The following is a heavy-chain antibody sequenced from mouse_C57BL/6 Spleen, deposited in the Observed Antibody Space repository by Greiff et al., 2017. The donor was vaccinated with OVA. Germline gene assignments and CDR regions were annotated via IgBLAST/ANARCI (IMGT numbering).Heavy chain of an antibody. CDR1: GYTFTDYN. J-gene: IGHJ2*01. V-gene: IGHV1-18*01. D-gene: IGHD2-4*01. CDR2: INPNNGGT. Sequence: VQLQQSGPELVKPGASVKISCKASGYTFTDYNMDWVKQSHGKSLEWIGDINPNNGGTIYNQKFKGKATLTVDKSSSTAYMELRSLTSEDTAVYYCDRGHYYNYDGYFDYWGQGTTLTVSS. CDR3: DRGHYYNYDGYFDY.